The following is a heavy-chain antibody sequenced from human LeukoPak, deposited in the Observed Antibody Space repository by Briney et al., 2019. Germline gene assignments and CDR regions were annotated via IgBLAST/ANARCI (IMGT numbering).Heavy chain of an antibody. Sequence: SETLSLTCTVSGGSISSYYWSWIRQPPGKGLEWNGYIYYSGSTNYNPSLKSRVTISVDTSKNQFSLKLSSVTAADTAVYYCARLGNDYGELDYWGQGTPVSVSS. V-gene: IGHV4-59*01. CDR1: GGSISSYY. CDR3: ARLGNDYGELDY. J-gene: IGHJ4*02. D-gene: IGHD4-17*01. CDR2: IYYSGST.